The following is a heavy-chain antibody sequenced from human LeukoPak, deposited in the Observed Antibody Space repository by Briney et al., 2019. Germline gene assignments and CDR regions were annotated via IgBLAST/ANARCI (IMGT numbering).Heavy chain of an antibody. D-gene: IGHD2-8*01. CDR1: GYTFSSYG. CDR2: ISVYSGNT. V-gene: IGHV1-18*01. Sequence: GASVKVSCKASGYTFSSYGISWVRQAPGQGLEWMGWISVYSGNTNYAQRLQGRVTMTTDTSTSTAYMELRSLRSDDTAVYYCARDANGVLGDYWGQGTLDTVSS. CDR3: ARDANGVLGDY. J-gene: IGHJ4*02.